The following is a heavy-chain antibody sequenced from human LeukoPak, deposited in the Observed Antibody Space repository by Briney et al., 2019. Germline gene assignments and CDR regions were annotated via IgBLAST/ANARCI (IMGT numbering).Heavy chain of an antibody. J-gene: IGHJ4*02. CDR3: AKGAYDYIEIAYFDY. CDR2: IIGCSGST. Sequence: GGSQRLSCVASGFSFNNYAMNWVRQAPGKGLEWVSLIIGCSGSTFYADSVKGRFTISRDKSKNTLYLQMNSLRAEDTAVYYCAKGAYDYIEIAYFDYWGQGSLVTVPS. D-gene: IGHD5-12*01. V-gene: IGHV3-23*01. CDR1: GFSFNNYA.